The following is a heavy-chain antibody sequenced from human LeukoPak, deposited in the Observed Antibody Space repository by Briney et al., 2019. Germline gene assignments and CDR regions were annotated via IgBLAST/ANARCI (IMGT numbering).Heavy chain of an antibody. D-gene: IGHD3-10*01. J-gene: IGHJ3*02. CDR3: ARVGYYADDAFDI. CDR2: ISSSSSTI. CDR1: GFTFSSYS. Sequence: GGSLRLSCAASGFTFSSYSMNWVRQAPGKGLEWISYISSSSSTIYYEDSVKGRFTISRDNAKNSLYLQMNSLRAEDTAVYYCARVGYYADDAFDIWGQGTMVTVSS. V-gene: IGHV3-48*01.